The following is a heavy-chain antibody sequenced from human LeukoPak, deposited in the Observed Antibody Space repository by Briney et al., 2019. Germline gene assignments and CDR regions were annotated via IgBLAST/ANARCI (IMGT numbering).Heavy chain of an antibody. D-gene: IGHD3-10*01. V-gene: IGHV1-2*02. CDR3: ARESIGDFAFDI. J-gene: IGHJ3*02. CDR1: GYTFTGYF. Sequence: ASVKVSCKTSGYTFTGYFIHWVRQAPGQGLEWMGWINPDTGSTKSARKFQGRVTMTRDSSINTAYMELSKLRSDDTAVYYCARESIGDFAFDIWGQGTMVTVSS. CDR2: INPDTGST.